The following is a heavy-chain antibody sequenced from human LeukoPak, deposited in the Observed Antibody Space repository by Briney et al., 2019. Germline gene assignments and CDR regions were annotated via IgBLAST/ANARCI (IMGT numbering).Heavy chain of an antibody. CDR3: ARHRDSSSLYFDY. CDR2: IYYSGST. V-gene: IGHV4-59*08. D-gene: IGHD6-13*01. CDR1: GGSISSYY. Sequence: PSETLSLTCTVSGGSISSYYWSWIRQPPGKGLEWIGYIYYSGSTNYNPSLKSRVTISVDTSKNQFSLKLSSVTAADTAVYYCARHRDSSSLYFDYWGQGTLVTVSS. J-gene: IGHJ4*02.